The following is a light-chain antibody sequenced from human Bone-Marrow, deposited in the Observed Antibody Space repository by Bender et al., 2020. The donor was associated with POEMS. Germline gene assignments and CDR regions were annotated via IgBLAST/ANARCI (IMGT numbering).Light chain of an antibody. V-gene: IGLV1-44*01. CDR3: ATRDDSLNGWV. CDR1: SSKFGSYP. Sequence: QSVLTQPPSASGTPGQRVTISCSGSSSKFGSYPVNWYQQLPGAAPKLVIFNNSQRPSGVPDRFSGSNSGTSASLAISVLLSDDEAEFYCATRDDSLNGWVFGGGTKRTVL. J-gene: IGLJ3*02. CDR2: NNS.